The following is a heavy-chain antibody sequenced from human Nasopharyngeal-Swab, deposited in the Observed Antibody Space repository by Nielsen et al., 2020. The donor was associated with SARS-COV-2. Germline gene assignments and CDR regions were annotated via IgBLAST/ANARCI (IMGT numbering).Heavy chain of an antibody. Sequence: SLRLSCAASGFTFRSFGMHWVRQAPGKGLEWVAFIAHDASNEYYGDSVKGRFSISRDSSKNTLYLQMDSLRGEDTAVYYCARDAPAHYGAFYWGRGTLVTVSS. D-gene: IGHD4-17*01. V-gene: IGHV3-30*03. J-gene: IGHJ4*02. CDR1: GFTFRSFG. CDR3: ARDAPAHYGAFY. CDR2: IAHDASNE.